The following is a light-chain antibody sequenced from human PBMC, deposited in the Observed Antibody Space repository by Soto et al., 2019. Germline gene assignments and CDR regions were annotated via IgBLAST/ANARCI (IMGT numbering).Light chain of an antibody. CDR3: QQLFDSPIT. J-gene: IGKJ5*01. Sequence: VQSVTIKCRASQVISSSLAWYQVKPGKAPKLLIYAASTSESGGPSRFSATVSVTEFSRTITSLQPEDFATYYGQQLFDSPITFGQGTRLEIK. CDR2: AAS. V-gene: IGKV1-9*01. CDR1: QVISSS.